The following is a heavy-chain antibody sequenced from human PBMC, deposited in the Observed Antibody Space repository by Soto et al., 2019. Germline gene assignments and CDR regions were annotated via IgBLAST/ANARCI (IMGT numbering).Heavy chain of an antibody. CDR2: INHSGIT. V-gene: IGHV4-34*01. CDR3: ARGGWSLYHLDY. J-gene: IGHJ4*02. Sequence: PSETLSLTCGVYGGSFNYYYWNWIRQPPGKGLEWIGEINHSGITNYNPSLKSRVTISVDTSKNQLSLRLSSVTAADTAVYYCARGGWSLYHLDYWGLGSLVTVSS. D-gene: IGHD2-15*01. CDR1: GGSFNYYY.